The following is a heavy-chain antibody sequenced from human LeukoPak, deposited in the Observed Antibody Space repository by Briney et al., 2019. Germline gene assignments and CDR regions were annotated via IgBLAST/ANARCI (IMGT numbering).Heavy chain of an antibody. CDR1: GYTFSDYY. D-gene: IGHD6-19*01. J-gene: IGHJ4*02. V-gene: IGHV1-2*02. Sequence: ASVKGSWKASGYTFSDYYMHRVRQAPGQGLEWMGWVNPNSGGTNYAQKFQGRFTMTRDTSINTAYMEVSGLRSDDTAVYYCSRGAPTIAMTGTGLDYWGQGTLVAVSS. CDR3: SRGAPTIAMTGTGLDY. CDR2: VNPNSGGT.